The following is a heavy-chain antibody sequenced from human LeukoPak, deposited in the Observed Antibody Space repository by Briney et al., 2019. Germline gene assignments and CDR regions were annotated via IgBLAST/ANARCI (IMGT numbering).Heavy chain of an antibody. CDR3: ARLVRDYYDSSGYLNWFDP. CDR2: INHSGST. Sequence: SETLSLTCAVYGGSFSGYYWSWIRQPPGKGLEWIGEINHSGSTNYNPSLKSRVTISVDTSKNQFSLKLSSVTAADTAVYYCARLVRDYYDSSGYLNWFDPWGQGTLVTVSS. J-gene: IGHJ5*02. CDR1: GGSFSGYY. V-gene: IGHV4-34*01. D-gene: IGHD3-22*01.